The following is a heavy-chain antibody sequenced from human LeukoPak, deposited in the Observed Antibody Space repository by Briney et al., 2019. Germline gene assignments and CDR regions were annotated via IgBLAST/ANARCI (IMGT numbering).Heavy chain of an antibody. CDR2: INPNSGGT. CDR1: GYTFTSYG. D-gene: IGHD3-9*01. CDR3: ARDYDILTGYFGWFDP. Sequence: ASVKVSCKASGYTFTSYGISWVRQAPGQGREWMGWINPNSGGTNYAQKFQGRVTMTRDTSISTAYMELSRLRSDDTAVYYCARDYDILTGYFGWFDPWGQGTLVTVSS. V-gene: IGHV1-2*02. J-gene: IGHJ5*02.